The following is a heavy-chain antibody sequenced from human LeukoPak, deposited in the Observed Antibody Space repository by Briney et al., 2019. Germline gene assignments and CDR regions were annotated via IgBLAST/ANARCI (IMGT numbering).Heavy chain of an antibody. D-gene: IGHD5-12*01. J-gene: IGHJ5*02. V-gene: IGHV1-69*13. Sequence: ASVKVSCKASGGTFSSYAVSWVRQAPGQGLEWMGGIIPIFGTANYAQKFQGRVTITADESTSTAYMELSSLRSEDTAVYYCANPKTSGYSGYDFSTWFDPWGQGTLVTVSS. CDR1: GGTFSSYA. CDR2: IIPIFGTA. CDR3: ANPKTSGYSGYDFSTWFDP.